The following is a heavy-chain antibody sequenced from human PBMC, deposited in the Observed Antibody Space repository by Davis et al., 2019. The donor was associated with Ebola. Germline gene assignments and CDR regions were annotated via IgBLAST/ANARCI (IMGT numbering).Heavy chain of an antibody. CDR1: GFTFSSSW. Sequence: PGGSLRLSCAASGFTFSSSWMTWVRQAPEKGLEWVATIKADGSAKYYVDSVKGRFTISRDNVKNSLYLQMDSLRAEDTAVYYCARGRAYNWFDPWGQGTLVTVSS. CDR2: IKADGSAK. V-gene: IGHV3-7*01. CDR3: ARGRAYNWFDP. J-gene: IGHJ5*02.